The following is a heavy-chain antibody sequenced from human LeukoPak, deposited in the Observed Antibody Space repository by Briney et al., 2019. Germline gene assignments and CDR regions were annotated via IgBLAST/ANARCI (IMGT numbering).Heavy chain of an antibody. V-gene: IGHV3-30-3*01. D-gene: IGHD6-19*01. Sequence: GGSLRLSCAASGFTFSSYAMHWVRQAPGKGLEWVAVISYDGSNKYYADSVKGRLTISRDNSKNKMYLKMNSLKTEDTAVYYCARDRPTIAVASNWFDPWGQGTLVTVSS. J-gene: IGHJ5*02. CDR3: ARDRPTIAVASNWFDP. CDR1: GFTFSSYA. CDR2: ISYDGSNK.